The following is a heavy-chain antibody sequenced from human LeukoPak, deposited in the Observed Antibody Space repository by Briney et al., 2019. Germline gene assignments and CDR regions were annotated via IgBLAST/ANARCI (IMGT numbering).Heavy chain of an antibody. D-gene: IGHD3-10*01. J-gene: IGHJ4*02. CDR2: IIPIFGTA. CDR1: GGTFSSYA. CDR3: ATGSGSYQFDY. V-gene: IGHV1-69*06. Sequence: ASVKVSCKASGGTFSSYAISRVRQAPGQGLEWMGGIIPIFGTANYAQKFQGRVTITADKSTSTAYVELSSLRSEDTAVYYCATGSGSYQFDYWGQGTLVTVSS.